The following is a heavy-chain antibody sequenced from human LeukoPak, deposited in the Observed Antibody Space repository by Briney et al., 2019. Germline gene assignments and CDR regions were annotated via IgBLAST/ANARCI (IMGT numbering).Heavy chain of an antibody. J-gene: IGHJ4*02. CDR3: ARAEGLWGSPSAVDY. Sequence: SETLSLTCTVSGGSISSYYWSWIRQPAGKGLEWIGCIYYSGSTNYNPSLKSRVTISVDTSKNQFSLKLSSVTAADTAVYYCARAEGLWGSPSAVDYWGQGTLVTVSS. CDR1: GGSISSYY. V-gene: IGHV4-59*01. D-gene: IGHD3-16*01. CDR2: IYYSGST.